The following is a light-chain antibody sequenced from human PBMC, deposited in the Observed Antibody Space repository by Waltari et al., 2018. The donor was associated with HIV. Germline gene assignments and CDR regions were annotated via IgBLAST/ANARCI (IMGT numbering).Light chain of an antibody. J-gene: IGLJ3*02. Sequence: QSVLTQPPSASGTPGPRVTIPCSGCNPTIRSNTVTWYQQLPGTAPKLLIYTNNQRPAGVPDRFSGSKSGTSASLAISRLQSEDEADYYCAAWDDSLNGVVFGGGTRLTVL. V-gene: IGLV1-44*01. CDR3: AAWDDSLNGVV. CDR1: NPTIRSNT. CDR2: TNN.